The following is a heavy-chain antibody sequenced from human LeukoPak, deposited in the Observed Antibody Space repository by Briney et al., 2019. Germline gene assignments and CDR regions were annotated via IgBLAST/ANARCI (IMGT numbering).Heavy chain of an antibody. CDR2: ISSNGGST. V-gene: IGHV3-64*01. CDR3: ARAPRGVVMGGNAFDI. D-gene: IGHD4-23*01. CDR1: GFTFSSYA. J-gene: IGHJ3*02. Sequence: PGGSLRLSCPASGFTFSSYAMHWVRQAPGKGLEYVSAISSNGGSTYYANSVKGRFTISRDNSKNTLYLQMGSLRAEDMAVYYCARAPRGVVMGGNAFDIWGQGTMVTVSS.